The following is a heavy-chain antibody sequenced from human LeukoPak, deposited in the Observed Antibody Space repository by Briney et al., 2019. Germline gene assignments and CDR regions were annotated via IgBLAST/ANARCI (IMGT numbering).Heavy chain of an antibody. CDR2: INHSGST. D-gene: IGHD5-12*01. CDR1: GGSFSGYY. Sequence: SETLSLTCAVYGGSFSGYYWSWIRQPPGKGLEWIGEINHSGSTNYNPSLKSRATISVDTSKNQFSLKLSSVTAADTAVYYCARGGGVWWLRRYFDYWGQGTLVTVSS. V-gene: IGHV4-34*01. J-gene: IGHJ4*02. CDR3: ARGGGVWWLRRYFDY.